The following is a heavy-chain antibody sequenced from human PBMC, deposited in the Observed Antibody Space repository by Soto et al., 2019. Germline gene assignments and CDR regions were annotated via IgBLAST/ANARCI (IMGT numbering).Heavy chain of an antibody. CDR3: ARSISLAYCGGDCYSTENWFDP. V-gene: IGHV1-69*13. J-gene: IGHJ5*02. CDR1: GGTFSSYA. D-gene: IGHD2-21*02. CDR2: IIPIFGTA. Sequence: SVEVSCKASGGTFSSYAMSWVRQAPGHGLEWMGGIIPIFGTANYAQKFQGRVTITADESTSTAYMELSSLRSEDTAVYYCARSISLAYCGGDCYSTENWFDPWGQGTLVTVSS.